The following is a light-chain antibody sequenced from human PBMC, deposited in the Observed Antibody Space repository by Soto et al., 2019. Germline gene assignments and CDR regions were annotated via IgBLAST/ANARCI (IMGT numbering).Light chain of an antibody. CDR3: QQYYGIPIA. CDR1: PSVLSSSNPPNS. V-gene: IGKV4-1*01. J-gene: IGKJ5*01. Sequence: DIVMTQSPDSLAVSLGERATINCKSSPSVLSSSNPPNSLGWYQQKPDPPPKLLIYWASTREAGVPDRFSGSGSGTDFTRTISNLQAEDVAVYDWQQYYGIPIACGQGTRLEIK. CDR2: WAS.